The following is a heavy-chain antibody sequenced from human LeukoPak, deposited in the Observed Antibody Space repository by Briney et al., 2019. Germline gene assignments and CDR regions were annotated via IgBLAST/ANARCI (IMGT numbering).Heavy chain of an antibody. Sequence: SVKVSCKASGGTFSSSAISWVRQAPGQGLEWMGGIIPIFGTANYAQKFQGRVTITTDESTSTAYMELSSLRSEDTAVYYCARDVSRTENWFDPWGQGTLVTVSS. CDR2: IIPIFGTA. D-gene: IGHD2-2*01. CDR1: GGTFSSSA. CDR3: ARDVSRTENWFDP. V-gene: IGHV1-69*05. J-gene: IGHJ5*02.